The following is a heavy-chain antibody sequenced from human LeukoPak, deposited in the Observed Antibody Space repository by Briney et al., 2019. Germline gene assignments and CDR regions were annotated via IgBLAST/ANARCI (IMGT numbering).Heavy chain of an antibody. CDR3: ARALGRFDL. CDR2: IYYSGST. V-gene: IGHV4-59*01. D-gene: IGHD7-27*01. Sequence: PSETLSLTCTVSGGSISSYYWSWIRQPPGKGLEWIGYIYYSGSTNYSPSLKSRVTISVDTSKNQFSLKLSSVTAADTAVYYCARALGRFDLWGRGTLVTVSS. CDR1: GGSISSYY. J-gene: IGHJ2*01.